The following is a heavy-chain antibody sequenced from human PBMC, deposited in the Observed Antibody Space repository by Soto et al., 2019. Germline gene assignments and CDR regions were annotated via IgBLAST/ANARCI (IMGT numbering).Heavy chain of an antibody. CDR1: GGTFSSYT. CDR2: IIPILGIA. D-gene: IGHD2-2*01. J-gene: IGHJ3*02. Sequence: KVSCKASGGTFSSYTISWVRQAPGQGLEWMGRIIPILGIANYAQKFQGRVMITADKSTSIAYMELSSLRSEDTAVYYCARADCSITSCDSDDAFDIWGQGTMVTVSS. CDR3: ARADCSITSCDSDDAFDI. V-gene: IGHV1-69*02.